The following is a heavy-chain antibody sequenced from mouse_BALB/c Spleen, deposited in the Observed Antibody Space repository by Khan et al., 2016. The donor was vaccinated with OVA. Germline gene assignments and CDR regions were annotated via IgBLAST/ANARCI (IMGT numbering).Heavy chain of an antibody. CDR2: IDPFNGGT. CDR3: ARGAFCY. J-gene: IGHJ3*02. Sequence: VQLQQSGPELMKPGASVNISCKASGYSFTSYYIHWVKQSHGKSLEWIGYIDPFNGGTDYNQKFKGKATWTVDKSSSTAYMHLSSLTSEDSAVYYCARGAFCYWGQGTLVTVSA. V-gene: IGHV1S135*01. CDR1: GYSFTSYY.